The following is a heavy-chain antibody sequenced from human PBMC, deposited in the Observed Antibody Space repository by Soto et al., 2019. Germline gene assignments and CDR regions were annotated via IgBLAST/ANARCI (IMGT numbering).Heavy chain of an antibody. J-gene: IGHJ4*02. Sequence: EVQLVESGGGLVQPGGSLRLSCAASGFTFSSYWMSWVRQAPGKGLEWVANIKQDGSEKYYVDSVKGRFTISRDNAKNSLYLKMNSVRAGDGAVYYCVSENTYYDYIGGPGDYGGQGPLVTVSS. CDR1: GFTFSSYW. CDR2: IKQDGSEK. V-gene: IGHV3-7*01. CDR3: VSENTYYDYIGGPGDY. D-gene: IGHD3-16*01.